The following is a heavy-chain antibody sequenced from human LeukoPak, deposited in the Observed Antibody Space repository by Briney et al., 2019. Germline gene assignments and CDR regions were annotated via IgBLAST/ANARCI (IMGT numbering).Heavy chain of an antibody. Sequence: GGSLRLSCAASGFTFNNYAMSWVRQAPGKGLEWVSALSGSADGTYYADSVKGRFTISRDNSKNTLYLQMNSLRAEDTAVYYCAEDLVSYWSSSYPPWGQGTLVTVSS. CDR1: GFTFNNYA. V-gene: IGHV3-23*01. J-gene: IGHJ5*02. CDR2: LSGSADGT. CDR3: AEDLVSYWSSSYPP. D-gene: IGHD6-13*01.